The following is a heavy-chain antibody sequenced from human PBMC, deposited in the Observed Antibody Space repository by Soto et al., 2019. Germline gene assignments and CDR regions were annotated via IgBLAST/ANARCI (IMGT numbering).Heavy chain of an antibody. D-gene: IGHD6-6*01. V-gene: IGHV4-39*01. Sequence: QLQLQESGPGLEKPSETLSLTCTVSGGSISSSNYYWGWIRQPPGKGLEWIGSVYYSGNTYYNPSLKSRVIMSVDTSKNQFSLKLSSVTAADTAVYYCARHSSSYYYMDVWGKGTTVTVSS. CDR2: VYYSGNT. J-gene: IGHJ6*03. CDR1: GGSISSSNYY. CDR3: ARHSSSYYYMDV.